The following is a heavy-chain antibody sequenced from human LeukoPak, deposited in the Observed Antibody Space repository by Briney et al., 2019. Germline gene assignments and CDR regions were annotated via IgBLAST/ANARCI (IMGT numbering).Heavy chain of an antibody. D-gene: IGHD4-17*01. V-gene: IGHV4-61*08. Sequence: SETLSLTCTVSGDPVSSGGYYWSWIRQPPGKGLECLGFFYYSGSTSHNPPLQSRVTIIVDRSKNQFSLKLSSVAAADTAVYYCSTDPSATENHGMDVWGQGTTVTVSS. CDR3: STDPSATENHGMDV. J-gene: IGHJ6*02. CDR1: GDPVSSGGYY. CDR2: FYYSGST.